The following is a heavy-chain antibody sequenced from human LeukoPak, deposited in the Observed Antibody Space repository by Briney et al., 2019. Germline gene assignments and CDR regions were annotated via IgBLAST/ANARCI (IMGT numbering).Heavy chain of an antibody. D-gene: IGHD2-8*01. Sequence: ASVKVSCKASGYTFTSYAMHWVRQAPGQRLEWMGWINAGNDNTKYSQKFQGRVTITRDTSASTVYMELSSLRSEDTAVYYCASCHCTNGVCYGECEYFQHWGQGTLVTVSS. CDR1: GYTFTSYA. CDR2: INAGNDNT. CDR3: ASCHCTNGVCYGECEYFQH. V-gene: IGHV1-3*01. J-gene: IGHJ1*01.